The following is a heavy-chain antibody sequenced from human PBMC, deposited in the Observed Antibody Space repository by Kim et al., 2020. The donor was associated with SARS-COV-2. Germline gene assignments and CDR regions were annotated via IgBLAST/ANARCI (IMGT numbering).Heavy chain of an antibody. CDR2: ISYDGSNK. CDR1: GFTFSSYG. J-gene: IGHJ6*02. V-gene: IGHV3-30*18. D-gene: IGHD2-2*01. CDR3: AKGARSSTSCPMDV. Sequence: GGSLRLSCAASGFTFSSYGMHWVRQAPGKGLEWVAVISYDGSNKYYADSVKGRFTISRDNSKNTLYLQMNSLRAEDTAVYYCAKGARSSTSCPMDVWGQG.